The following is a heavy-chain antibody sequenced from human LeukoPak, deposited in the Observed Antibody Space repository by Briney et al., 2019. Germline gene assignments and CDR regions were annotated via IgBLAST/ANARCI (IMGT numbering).Heavy chain of an antibody. CDR3: AKKVVERLVIIGPDAFDI. D-gene: IGHD3-9*01. J-gene: IGHJ3*02. V-gene: IGHV3-23*01. Sequence: ETLPLTCTVSGGSISSVFYYWGWIRQPPGKGLEWVSAISGSGGSTYYADSVKGRFTISRDNSKNTLYLQMNSLRAEDTAVYYCAKKVVERLVIIGPDAFDIWGQGTMVTVSS. CDR1: GGSISSVFYY. CDR2: ISGSGGST.